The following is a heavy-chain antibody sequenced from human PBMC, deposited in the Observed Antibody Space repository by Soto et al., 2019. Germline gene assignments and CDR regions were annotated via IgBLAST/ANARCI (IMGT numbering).Heavy chain of an antibody. CDR2: IIPIFGTA. CDR3: ARAGYYYDSSGYYYVGDAFDI. V-gene: IGHV1-69*13. D-gene: IGHD3-22*01. Sequence: SVKVSCKASGGTFSSYAISWVRQAPGQGLEWMGGIIPIFGTANYAQKFQGRVTITADESTSTAYMELSSLISEDTAVYYCARAGYYYDSSGYYYVGDAFDIWG. J-gene: IGHJ3*02. CDR1: GGTFSSYA.